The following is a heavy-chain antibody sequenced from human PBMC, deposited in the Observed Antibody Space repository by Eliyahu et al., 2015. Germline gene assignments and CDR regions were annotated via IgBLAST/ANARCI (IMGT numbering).Heavy chain of an antibody. CDR1: GGSISSYY. V-gene: IGHV4-59*08. Sequence: QVQLQESGPGLVKPSETLSLTCTVXGGSISSYYWSWIRQPPGKGLEWIGYIYYSGSTNYNPSLKSRVTISVDTSKNQFSLKLSSVTAADTAVYYCARRNGYSYGNIDYWGQGTLVTVSS. J-gene: IGHJ4*02. D-gene: IGHD5-18*01. CDR3: ARRNGYSYGNIDY. CDR2: IYYSGST.